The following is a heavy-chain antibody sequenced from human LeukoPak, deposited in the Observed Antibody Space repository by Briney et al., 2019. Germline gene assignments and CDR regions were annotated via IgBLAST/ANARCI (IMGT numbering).Heavy chain of an antibody. CDR3: ARLHPPYSGNDY. Sequence: SQTLSLTCTVSGGSFNSGIYYWSWIRQPAGKGLEWIGRIFLSGRTNYNPSLKSRVTISLDTSKNQFSLKLSSVTAADTAVYYCARLHPPYSGNDYWGQGTLVTVSS. V-gene: IGHV4-61*02. CDR1: GGSFNSGIYY. CDR2: IFLSGRT. D-gene: IGHD4-11*01. J-gene: IGHJ4*02.